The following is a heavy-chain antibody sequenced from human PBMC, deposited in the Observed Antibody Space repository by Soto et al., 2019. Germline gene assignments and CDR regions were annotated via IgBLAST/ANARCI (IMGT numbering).Heavy chain of an antibody. CDR1: GGSISSGGYS. J-gene: IGHJ4*02. V-gene: IGHV4-30-2*01. CDR2: IYHSGST. Sequence: SETLSLTCAVSGGSISSGGYSWSWIRQPPGKGLEWIGYIYHSGSTYYNPSLKSRVTISVDRSKNQFSLKVSSVSDADTAVYYCTRGPSGDKVDYWGQGTLVTVSS. CDR3: TRGPSGDKVDY. D-gene: IGHD7-27*01.